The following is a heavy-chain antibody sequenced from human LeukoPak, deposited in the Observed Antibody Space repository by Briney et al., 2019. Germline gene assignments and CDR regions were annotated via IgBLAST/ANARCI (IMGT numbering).Heavy chain of an antibody. CDR3: STAKFDY. Sequence: PGGSLRLSCAASGSTLSLYSMNWVRQAPGMGLEWISHISVSGSSIHYAESVKGRFTISRDSAKNSLYLQMNSLRAEDTAVYYCSTAKFDYWGQGTLLTVSS. CDR1: GSTLSLYS. J-gene: IGHJ4*02. V-gene: IGHV3-48*01. CDR2: ISVSGSSI.